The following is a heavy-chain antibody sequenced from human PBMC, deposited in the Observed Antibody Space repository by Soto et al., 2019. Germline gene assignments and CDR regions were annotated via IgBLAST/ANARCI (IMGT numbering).Heavy chain of an antibody. V-gene: IGHV4-61*01. D-gene: IGHD6-19*01. Sequence: QVQLQESGPGLVKTSETLSVTCTVSGGSVSNGNYYWSWIRQPPGKGLEWIGYIHTTGSTNYNPSLKSRVTISADRSRNQFSLKVNSVTAADPAVYYCARGWDAGYWGQGTLVTVSS. J-gene: IGHJ4*02. CDR3: ARGWDAGY. CDR2: IHTTGST. CDR1: GGSVSNGNYY.